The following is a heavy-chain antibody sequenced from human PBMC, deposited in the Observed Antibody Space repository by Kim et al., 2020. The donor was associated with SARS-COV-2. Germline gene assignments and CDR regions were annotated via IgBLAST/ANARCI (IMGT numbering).Heavy chain of an antibody. V-gene: IGHV3-33*01. CDR2: IWYDGSNK. Sequence: GGSLRLSCAASGFTFSSYGMHWVRQAPGKGLEWVAVIWYDGSNKYYADSVKGRFTISRDNSKNTLYLQMNSLRAEDTAVYYCARDRGIAAAGMGYWGQGTLVTVSS. J-gene: IGHJ4*02. CDR1: GFTFSSYG. CDR3: ARDRGIAAAGMGY. D-gene: IGHD6-13*01.